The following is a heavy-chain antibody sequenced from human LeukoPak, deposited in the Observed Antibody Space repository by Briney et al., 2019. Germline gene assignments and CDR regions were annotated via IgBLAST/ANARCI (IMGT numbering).Heavy chain of an antibody. CDR3: ATHPGDYWFGYLQL. V-gene: IGHV3-11*04. CDR1: GFTFSDYY. Sequence: KAGGSLRLSCAASGFTFSDYYMSWIRQAPGKGLEWVSYISSSGSTIYYADSVKGRFTISRDNAKNSLYLQMDSLRAEDTAIYYCATHPGDYWFGYLQLWGQGTLVTVSS. J-gene: IGHJ4*02. D-gene: IGHD3-10*01. CDR2: ISSSGSTI.